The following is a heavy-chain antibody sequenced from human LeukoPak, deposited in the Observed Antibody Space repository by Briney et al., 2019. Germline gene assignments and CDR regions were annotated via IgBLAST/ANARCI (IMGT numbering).Heavy chain of an antibody. Sequence: GASVKVSCKTSGYTFTNYAMNWVRQAPGQGLEWTGWINTNTGNPTYARAFTGRFVFSLDTSVSTAYLQISSLKAEDTAVYYCARVRNKDVRVIDYWGQGTLVTVSS. V-gene: IGHV7-4-1*02. CDR1: GYTFTNYA. CDR2: INTNTGNP. D-gene: IGHD5-24*01. J-gene: IGHJ4*02. CDR3: ARVRNKDVRVIDY.